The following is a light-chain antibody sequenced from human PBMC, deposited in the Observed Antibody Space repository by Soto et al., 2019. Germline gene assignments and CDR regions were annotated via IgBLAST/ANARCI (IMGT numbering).Light chain of an antibody. V-gene: IGKV3-15*01. J-gene: IGKJ4*01. CDR2: GTS. CDR3: QQYYQWPLT. Sequence: EIVMTQSPATLSVSPGERATLSCRASQSVSSTLAWYPQIPGQAPRLLLYGTSTKATGIPARFSGSGSGTEFTLTISRLQSGDLAFDYCQQYYQWPLTFGGGTKVEGK. CDR1: QSVSST.